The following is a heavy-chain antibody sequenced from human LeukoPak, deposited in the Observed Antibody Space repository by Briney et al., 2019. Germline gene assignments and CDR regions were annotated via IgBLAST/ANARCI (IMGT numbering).Heavy chain of an antibody. CDR3: ARDPGPYYSDSSGYFAY. J-gene: IGHJ4*02. CDR1: GYTFTGYY. Sequence: ASVKVSCKAYGYTFTGYYMHWVRQAAGQGLEWMGWINPNSGGTNYAQKFQGRVTMTRETSISTAYMELSRLRSDDTAVYYCARDPGPYYSDSSGYFAYWGQGTLVTVSS. D-gene: IGHD3-22*01. V-gene: IGHV1-2*02. CDR2: INPNSGGT.